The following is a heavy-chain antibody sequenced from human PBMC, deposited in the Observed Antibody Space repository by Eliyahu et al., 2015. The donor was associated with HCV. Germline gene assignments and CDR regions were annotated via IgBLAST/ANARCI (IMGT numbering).Heavy chain of an antibody. J-gene: IGHJ3*02. V-gene: IGHV4-31*03. Sequence: QVQLQESGPGLVKPSQTLSLTCTVSGGSISSGGYFGSWIRQHPGTGLEWIGYMDNTGSTYYSPSLNSRVTISGDTSKNQFSLKLSSVTAADTAVYYCAKLGYCDSITSPRGGGFDIWGQGTMVTVSS. D-gene: IGHD2-2*01. CDR2: MDNTGST. CDR3: AKLGYCDSITSPRGGGFDI. CDR1: GGSISSGGYF.